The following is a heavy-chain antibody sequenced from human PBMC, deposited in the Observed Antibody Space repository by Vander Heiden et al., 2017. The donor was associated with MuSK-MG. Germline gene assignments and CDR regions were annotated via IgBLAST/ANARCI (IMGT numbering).Heavy chain of an antibody. D-gene: IGHD4-17*01. CDR1: GFTFSTYS. J-gene: IGHJ6*03. Sequence: EVQLVESGGGLVKPGGALRLSCAASGFTFSTYSMNWVRQAPGKGLEWVSCISDSSTYIYYADSVKGRFTNSRDNANNSLYLQMNSLRAEDTAVYYCARSPGYGDSPIGYMDVWGKGIKVTVSS. CDR2: ISDSSTYI. V-gene: IGHV3-21*01. CDR3: ARSPGYGDSPIGYMDV.